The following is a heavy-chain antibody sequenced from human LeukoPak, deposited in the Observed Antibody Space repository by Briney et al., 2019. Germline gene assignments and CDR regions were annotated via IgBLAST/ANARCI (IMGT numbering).Heavy chain of an antibody. CDR1: GFTFSSYS. J-gene: IGHJ4*02. D-gene: IGHD1-20*01. Sequence: GGSLRLSCAASGFTFSSYSMNGVRQAPGKGLEWVSSISTNSTYIYYADSVKGRFTISRDNAKNSLYLQMNSLRAEDTAVYYCARDPPFIIGTTFFDYWGQGTLVTVSS. CDR2: ISTNSTYI. CDR3: ARDPPFIIGTTFFDY. V-gene: IGHV3-21*01.